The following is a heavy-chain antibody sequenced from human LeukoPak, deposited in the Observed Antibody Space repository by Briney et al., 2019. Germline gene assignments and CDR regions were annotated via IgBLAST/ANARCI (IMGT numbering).Heavy chain of an antibody. D-gene: IGHD3-16*01. CDR3: ARSLIPGRWYFDL. V-gene: IGHV3-30*04. CDR1: GFTFSSFP. Sequence: PGGSLRLSCAVCGFTFSSFPFRGVRQAPGEGLEWVAAISTDGSYKYHGDSVKGRFTISRENPRNTLYLQMNGLRPDDAAVYYCARSLIPGRWYFDLWGRGTLVTVSS. CDR2: ISTDGSYK. J-gene: IGHJ2*01.